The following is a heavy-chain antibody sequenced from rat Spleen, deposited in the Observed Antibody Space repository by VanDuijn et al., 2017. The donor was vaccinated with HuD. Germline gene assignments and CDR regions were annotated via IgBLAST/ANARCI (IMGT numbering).Heavy chain of an antibody. J-gene: IGHJ4*01. CDR2: ITNTGVST. V-gene: IGHV5-31*01. Sequence: EVQLVESGGGLVQPGRPLKLSCVASGFTLNNYWMTWIRQAPGKGLEWVASITNTGVSTYYPDSVKGRFTISRDNAKSTLYLQMNSLRSEDTATYYCARDRHYYCSSGVMDAWGQGASVTVSS. D-gene: IGHD1-2*01. CDR3: ARDRHYYCSSGVMDA. CDR1: GFTLNNYW.